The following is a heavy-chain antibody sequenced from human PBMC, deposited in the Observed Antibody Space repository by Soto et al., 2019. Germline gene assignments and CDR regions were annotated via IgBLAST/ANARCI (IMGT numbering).Heavy chain of an antibody. J-gene: IGHJ4*02. CDR2: ISSSSSYI. CDR3: ARDGQNDYSNHGAFDY. CDR1: GFTFSTYS. Sequence: EVQLVESGGGLVKPGGSLRLSCAASGFTFSTYSMDWVRQAPGKGLEWVSSISSSSSYIYYADSVKGRFTISRDNAKNSLYLQMNSLRAEDTAVYYCARDGQNDYSNHGAFDYWGQGTLVTVSS. D-gene: IGHD4-4*01. V-gene: IGHV3-21*01.